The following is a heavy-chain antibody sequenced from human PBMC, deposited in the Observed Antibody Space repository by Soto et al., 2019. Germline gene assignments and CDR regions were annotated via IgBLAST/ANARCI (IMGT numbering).Heavy chain of an antibody. CDR2: IIPILGIA. D-gene: IGHD6-13*01. Sequence: SAEVSCKASGGTLNSYTISWVRQAPGQGLEWMGRIIPILGIANYAQKFQGRVTITADKSTSTAYMELSSLRSEDTAVYYCARGPTPASSSWYGKYYFDYWGQGTLVTVSS. CDR1: GGTLNSYT. J-gene: IGHJ4*02. CDR3: ARGPTPASSSWYGKYYFDY. V-gene: IGHV1-69*02.